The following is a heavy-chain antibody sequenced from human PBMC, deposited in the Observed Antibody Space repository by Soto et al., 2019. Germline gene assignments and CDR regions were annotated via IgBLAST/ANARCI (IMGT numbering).Heavy chain of an antibody. CDR1: GGSISSSSYY. J-gene: IGHJ6*03. CDR3: VGQQLGPDYYYYYMDV. CDR2: IYYSGST. V-gene: IGHV4-39*01. D-gene: IGHD6-13*01. Sequence: KPSETLSLTCTVSGGSISSSSYYWGWIRQPPGKGLEWIGSIYYSGSTYYNPSLKSRVTISVDTSKNQFSLKLSSVTAADTAVYYCVGQQLGPDYYYYYMDVWGKGTTVTVSS.